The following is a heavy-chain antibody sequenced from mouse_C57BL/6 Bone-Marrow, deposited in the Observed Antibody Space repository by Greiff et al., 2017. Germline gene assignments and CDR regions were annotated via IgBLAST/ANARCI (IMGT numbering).Heavy chain of an antibody. J-gene: IGHJ1*03. CDR3: ARYRYYGSPWYFDV. CDR2: IYPRSGNT. V-gene: IGHV1-81*01. CDR1: GYTFTSYG. D-gene: IGHD1-1*01. Sequence: VQLQQSGAELARPGASVKLSCKASGYTFTSYGISWVKQRTGQGLEWIGEIYPRSGNTYYNEKFKGKATLTADKSSSTAYMELRILTAEDSAVYFCARYRYYGSPWYFDVWGTGTTVTVSS.